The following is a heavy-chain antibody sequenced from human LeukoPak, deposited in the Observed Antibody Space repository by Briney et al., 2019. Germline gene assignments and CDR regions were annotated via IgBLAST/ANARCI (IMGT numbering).Heavy chain of an antibody. J-gene: IGHJ5*02. CDR2: IHYSGST. CDR3: AVTRMYYDFWSGFFDP. V-gene: IGHV4-59*01. Sequence: SETLSLTCTVSGGSISSYYWSWTRQPPGKGLEWIGYIHYSGSTNQNPSLKSRVTIAVDTSKNQFSLKLSSVTAADTAVYYCAVTRMYYDFWSGFFDPWGQGTLVTVSS. D-gene: IGHD3-3*01. CDR1: GGSISSYY.